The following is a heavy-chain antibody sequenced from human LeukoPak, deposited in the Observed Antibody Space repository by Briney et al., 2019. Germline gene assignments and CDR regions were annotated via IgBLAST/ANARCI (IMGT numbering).Heavy chain of an antibody. CDR1: GFTFSSYE. Sequence: QSGGSLRLSCAASGFTFSSYEMNWVRQAPGKGLEWVSYISSSGSTIYYADSVKGRFTISRDNAKNSLYLQMNSLRAEDTAVYYCASSYGSGSVGYWGQGTLVTVSS. D-gene: IGHD3-10*01. J-gene: IGHJ4*02. CDR3: ASSYGSGSVGY. CDR2: ISSSGSTI. V-gene: IGHV3-48*03.